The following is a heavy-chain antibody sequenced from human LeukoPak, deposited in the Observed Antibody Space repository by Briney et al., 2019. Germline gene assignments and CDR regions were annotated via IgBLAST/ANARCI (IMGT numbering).Heavy chain of an antibody. CDR2: ISSSGSSI. V-gene: IGHV3-48*03. CDR1: GFTFSSYE. D-gene: IGHD6-19*01. J-gene: IGHJ4*02. Sequence: GGSLRLSCAASGFTFSSYEMNWVRQAPGKGLEWVSYISSSGSSIYYADSVKGRFTISRDNAKNSLYLQMNSLRAEDTAVYYCARRVRDSSGWYGGFDYWGQGTLVTVSS. CDR3: ARRVRDSSGWYGGFDY.